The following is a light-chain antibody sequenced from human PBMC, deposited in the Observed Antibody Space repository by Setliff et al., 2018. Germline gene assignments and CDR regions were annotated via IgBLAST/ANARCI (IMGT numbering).Light chain of an antibody. CDR3: TSYTNSAV. CDR1: SSDVGDYVY. Sequence: QSALTQPASVSGSPGQSITISCTVPSSDVGDYVYVSWYQHHPGKAPKLLIYDVSNRPSGVSNRFSGSKSGNTASLTISGLQAEDEADYYCTSYTNSAVFGTGTKVTVL. CDR2: DVS. V-gene: IGLV2-14*03. J-gene: IGLJ1*01.